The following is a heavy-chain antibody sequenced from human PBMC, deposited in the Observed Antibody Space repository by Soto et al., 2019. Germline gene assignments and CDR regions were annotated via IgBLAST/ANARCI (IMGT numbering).Heavy chain of an antibody. CDR1: GYTFTDYY. J-gene: IGHJ6*02. Sequence: GASVKVSCKASGYTFTDYYMYWVRQAPRQGLEWMGWINPNSGNTNYAQKFQGWVTMTRDTSLSTAYMELSRLRSDDTAIYYCAKGQRSRYYYYSGLDVWGQGTTVTVSS. CDR2: INPNSGNT. V-gene: IGHV1-2*04. D-gene: IGHD3-9*01. CDR3: AKGQRSRYYYYSGLDV.